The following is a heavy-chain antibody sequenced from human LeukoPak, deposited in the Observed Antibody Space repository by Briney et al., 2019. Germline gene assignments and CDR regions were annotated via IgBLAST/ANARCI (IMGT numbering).Heavy chain of an antibody. Sequence: SETLSLTCTVSGGSISSSSYSWGWIRQPPGKGLEWIGYIYYSGSTNYNPSLKSRVTISVDTSKNQFSLKLSSVTAADTAVYYCARGTRGSLKTYYDFWRGPGWFDPWGQGTLVTVSS. CDR1: GGSISSSSYS. V-gene: IGHV4-61*05. D-gene: IGHD3-3*01. CDR3: ARGTRGSLKTYYDFWRGPGWFDP. J-gene: IGHJ5*02. CDR2: IYYSGST.